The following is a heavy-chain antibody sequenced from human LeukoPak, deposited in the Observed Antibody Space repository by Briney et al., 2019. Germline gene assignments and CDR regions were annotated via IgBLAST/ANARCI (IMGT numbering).Heavy chain of an antibody. Sequence: SGSLRLSCAASGLNISTYWMHWFLRAPGKELLWLSRINSDGSSTSYADSVKGRFTISRDNAKNTLYPQMNSLRAEDTAVYYCARSYSSSWYRDSYYYHMDVWGKGTTVTVSS. D-gene: IGHD6-13*01. CDR1: GLNISTYW. CDR3: ARSYSSSWYRDSYYYHMDV. CDR2: INSDGSST. J-gene: IGHJ6*03. V-gene: IGHV3-74*01.